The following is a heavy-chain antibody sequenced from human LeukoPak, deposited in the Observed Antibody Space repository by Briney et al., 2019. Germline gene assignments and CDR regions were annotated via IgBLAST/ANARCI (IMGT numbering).Heavy chain of an antibody. CDR1: GFTFSSYG. Sequence: GGSLRLSCAASGFTFSSYGMSWVRQAPGKGLEWVSAISGSGGSTYYADSVKGRFTISRDNAKNSLYLQMNSLRAEDTAVYYCARVSEDSSGYLIGWGQGTLVTVSS. D-gene: IGHD3-22*01. CDR2: ISGSGGST. J-gene: IGHJ4*02. CDR3: ARVSEDSSGYLIG. V-gene: IGHV3-23*01.